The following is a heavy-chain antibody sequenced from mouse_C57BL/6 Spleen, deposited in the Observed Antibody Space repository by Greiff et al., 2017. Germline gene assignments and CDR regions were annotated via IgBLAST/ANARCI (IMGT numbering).Heavy chain of an antibody. CDR3: ARSGGNLWYFDV. D-gene: IGHD1-1*02. CDR2: INPNYGTT. V-gene: IGHV1-39*01. CDR1: GYSFTDYY. J-gene: IGHJ1*03. Sequence: VQLKQSGPELVKPGASVKISCKASGYSFTDYYMHWVKQSNGKSLEWIGVINPNYGTTSYNQKFKGKATLTVDQSSSTAYMQLNSLTSEDSAVYYCARSGGNLWYFDVWGTGTTVTVSS.